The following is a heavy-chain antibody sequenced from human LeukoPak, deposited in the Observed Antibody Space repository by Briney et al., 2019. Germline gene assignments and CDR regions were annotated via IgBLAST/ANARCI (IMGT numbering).Heavy chain of an antibody. J-gene: IGHJ4*02. D-gene: IGHD5-18*01. V-gene: IGHV3-30*18. Sequence: GGSLRLSCAASGFTFSSYGMHWVRQAPGKGPEWVAVISYDGSNKYYADSVKGRFTISRDNSKNTLYLQMNSLRAEDTAVYYCAKSQLWPTGFDYWGQGTLVTVSS. CDR2: ISYDGSNK. CDR3: AKSQLWPTGFDY. CDR1: GFTFSSYG.